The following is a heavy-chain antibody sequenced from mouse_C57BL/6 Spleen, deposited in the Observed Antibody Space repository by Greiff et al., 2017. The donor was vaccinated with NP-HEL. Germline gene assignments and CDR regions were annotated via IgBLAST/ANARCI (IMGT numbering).Heavy chain of an antibody. CDR2: IHPNSGST. J-gene: IGHJ1*03. V-gene: IGHV1-64*01. CDR3: ASFITTVVPWYFDV. Sequence: VQLQQPGAELVKPGASVMLSCKASGYTFTSYWMHWVKQRPGQGLEWIGMIHPNSGSTNYNEKFKSKATLTVDKSSSTAYMQLSSLTSEDSAVYYCASFITTVVPWYFDVWGTGTTVTVSS. D-gene: IGHD1-1*01. CDR1: GYTFTSYW.